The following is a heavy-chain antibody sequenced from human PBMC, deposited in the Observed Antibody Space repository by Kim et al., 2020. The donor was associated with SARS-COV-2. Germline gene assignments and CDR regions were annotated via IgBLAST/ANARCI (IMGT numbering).Heavy chain of an antibody. CDR1: GGSISSYY. J-gene: IGHJ6*02. V-gene: IGHV4-59*13. CDR2: IYYSGST. CDR3: ARGSPWGYYYYYYYGMDV. Sequence: SETLSLTCTVSGGSISSYYWSWIRQPPGKGLEWIGYIYYSGSTNYNPSLKSRVTISVDTSKNQFSLKLSSVTAADTAVYYCARGSPWGYYYYYYYGMDVWGQGTTVTVSS. D-gene: IGHD7-27*01.